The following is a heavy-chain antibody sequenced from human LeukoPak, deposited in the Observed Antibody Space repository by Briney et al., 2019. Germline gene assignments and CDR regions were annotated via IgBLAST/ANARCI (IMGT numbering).Heavy chain of an antibody. CDR1: GFTFSSYG. CDR3: AKDREGSYYGLFDY. V-gene: IGHV3-30*02. Sequence: PGGSLRLSCAASGFTFSSYGMHWVRQAPGKGLEWVAFIRYDGSNKYYADSAKGRFTISRDNSKNTLYLQMNSLRTEDTALYYCAKDREGSYYGLFDYWGQGTLVTVSS. CDR2: IRYDGSNK. D-gene: IGHD1-26*01. J-gene: IGHJ4*02.